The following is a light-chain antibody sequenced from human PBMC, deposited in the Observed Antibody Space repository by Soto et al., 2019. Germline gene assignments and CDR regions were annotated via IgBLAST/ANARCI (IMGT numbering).Light chain of an antibody. V-gene: IGKV3-20*01. CDR3: QHYGSSLWT. J-gene: IGKJ1*01. Sequence: EIVFTQSPGTLSLSPGERVTLSCRASQSVSGHLAWYQQKPGQAPRLLIYGVFSRATGIPDRFSGSGSGTDSTLTITRLEPEDFAVYYCQHYGSSLWTFGQGTKVDIK. CDR2: GVF. CDR1: QSVSGH.